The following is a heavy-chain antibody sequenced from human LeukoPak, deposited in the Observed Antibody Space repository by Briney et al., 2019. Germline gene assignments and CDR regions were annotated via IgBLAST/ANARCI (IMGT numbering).Heavy chain of an antibody. Sequence: GGSLTLSCTASVFTSTVDSTSWGPQAPGKGLEWVSYISSSSSTIYYADSVKGRFTISRDNAKNSLYLQMNSLRAEDTAVYYCTPLHEYSGSYEDYWGQGTLVTVSS. CDR1: VFTSTVDS. CDR3: TPLHEYSGSYEDY. CDR2: ISSSSSTI. V-gene: IGHV3-48*01. J-gene: IGHJ4*02. D-gene: IGHD1-26*01.